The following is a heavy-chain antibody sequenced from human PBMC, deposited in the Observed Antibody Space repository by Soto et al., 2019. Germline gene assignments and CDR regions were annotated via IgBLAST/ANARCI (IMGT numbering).Heavy chain of an antibody. D-gene: IGHD6-13*01. V-gene: IGHV1-3*01. CDR1: GYTXNSYA. CDR3: ASGAAAGKYGMDV. CDR2: INADNCNT. J-gene: IGHJ6*02. Sequence: SXKVSYKASGYTXNSYAMDLVRQAPGQSLEWMGWINADNCNTKYSKKFQDRVTITSDTSERTAYMELSSLTSEDTAVYYCASGAAAGKYGMDVWGQGTTFTVSS.